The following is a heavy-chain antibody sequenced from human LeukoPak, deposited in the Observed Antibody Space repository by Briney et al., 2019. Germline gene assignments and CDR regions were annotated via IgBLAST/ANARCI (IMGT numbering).Heavy chain of an antibody. CDR1: GGSISSGDYY. V-gene: IGHV4-30-4*02. Sequence: SETLSLTCTVSGGSISSGDYYWSWIRQPPGKGLEWIGYIYYSGSTYYNPSLKSRVTISVDTSKNQFSLRVSSVTAADTAVYYCARAGFYAAGGYGPEFDSWGQGTLVTVSS. J-gene: IGHJ4*02. CDR3: ARAGFYAAGGYGPEFDS. CDR2: IYYSGST. D-gene: IGHD2-15*01.